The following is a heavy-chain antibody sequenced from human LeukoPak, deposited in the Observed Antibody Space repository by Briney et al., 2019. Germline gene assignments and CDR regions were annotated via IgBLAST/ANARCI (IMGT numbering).Heavy chain of an antibody. CDR3: ARAGYSGSSGGFDY. Sequence: SETLSLTCTVSGGSISDAAYYWSWIRQHPGEGLKWIGYIYYSGSTSYNPSLKSRVTISVDTSKNQFSLKLTSVTAADTAVYYCARAGYSGSSGGFDYWGQGTLVTVSS. V-gene: IGHV4-31*03. CDR2: IYYSGST. D-gene: IGHD5-12*01. J-gene: IGHJ4*02. CDR1: GGSISDAAYY.